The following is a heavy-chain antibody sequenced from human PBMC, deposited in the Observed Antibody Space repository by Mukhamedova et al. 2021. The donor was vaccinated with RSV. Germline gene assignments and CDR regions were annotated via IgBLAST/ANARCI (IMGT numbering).Heavy chain of an antibody. CDR2: INHSGST. CDR3: AREERRGYCSGGSCYSRGSAFDI. Sequence: IRQPPGKGLEWIGEINHSGSTNYNPSLKSRVTISVDTSKNQFSLKLSSVTAADTAMYYCAREERRGYCSGGSCYSRGSAFDIWG. D-gene: IGHD2-15*01. J-gene: IGHJ3*02. V-gene: IGHV4-34*01.